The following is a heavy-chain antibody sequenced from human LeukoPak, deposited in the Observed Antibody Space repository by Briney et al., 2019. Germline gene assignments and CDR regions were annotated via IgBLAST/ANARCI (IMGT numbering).Heavy chain of an antibody. D-gene: IGHD3-9*01. CDR3: AKWGDYDVLTGYYDSDY. Sequence: FSNYAMSXVRQAPGKGLEXVXXXXCPATSTYYTASVKPRFTISRDHSKNTLYLQMNSLSAEDTAIYYCAKWGDYDVLTGYYDSDYWGQGTLVTVSS. CDR2: XXCPATST. V-gene: IGHV3-23*01. CDR1: FSNYA. J-gene: IGHJ4*02.